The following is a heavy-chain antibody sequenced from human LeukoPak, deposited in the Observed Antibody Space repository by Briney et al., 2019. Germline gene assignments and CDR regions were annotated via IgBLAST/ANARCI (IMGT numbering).Heavy chain of an antibody. Sequence: GGSLRLSCAASGFTLSSYWMSWVRQAPGKGLEWVAFIRYDGSNKYYADSVKGRFTISRDNSKNTLYLQMNSLRAEDTAVYYCAKESRVRSMGGYVGYWGQGTLVTVSS. CDR2: IRYDGSNK. CDR3: AKESRVRSMGGYVGY. D-gene: IGHD5-12*01. V-gene: IGHV3-30*02. CDR1: GFTLSSYW. J-gene: IGHJ4*02.